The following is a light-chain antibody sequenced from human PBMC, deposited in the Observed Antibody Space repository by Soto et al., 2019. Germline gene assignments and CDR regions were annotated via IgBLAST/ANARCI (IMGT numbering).Light chain of an antibody. J-gene: IGKJ4*01. CDR1: QNVGSD. CDR2: DAS. CDR3: QQRSDWPLT. Sequence: EIVLTQSPATLSLSPGERATLSCRASQNVGSDLAWYQQKSGQAPRLLIYDASNRATGIPARFSGSGSGTDFTLTSSSLEPEDFAVYHCQQRSDWPLTFGGGTKVEIE. V-gene: IGKV3-11*01.